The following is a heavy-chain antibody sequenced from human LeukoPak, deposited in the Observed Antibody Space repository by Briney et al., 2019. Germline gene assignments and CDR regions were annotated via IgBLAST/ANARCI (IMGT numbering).Heavy chain of an antibody. V-gene: IGHV3-30-3*01. Sequence: GGSLRLSCAAPGFTFGSYAMHWVRQAPGKGLEWVALISYDGTTTYYADSVKGRFTISRDNSKNTLYLQMNSLRAEDTAVYYCARDRSSSGWFPSDYWGQGTLVTVSS. CDR1: GFTFGSYA. J-gene: IGHJ4*02. CDR3: ARDRSSSGWFPSDY. D-gene: IGHD6-19*01. CDR2: ISYDGTTT.